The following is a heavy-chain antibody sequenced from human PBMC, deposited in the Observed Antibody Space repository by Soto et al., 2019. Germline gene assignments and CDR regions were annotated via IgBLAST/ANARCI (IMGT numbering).Heavy chain of an antibody. Sequence: SETLSLTCTVSGGSISSSSYYWGWIRQPPGKGLEWIGSIYYSGSTYYNPSLKSRFTISVDTSKNQFSLKLSSVTAADTAVYYCARLDYYGSGSYPHWFDPWGQGTLVTVSS. CDR1: GGSISSSSYY. D-gene: IGHD3-10*01. V-gene: IGHV4-39*01. CDR3: ARLDYYGSGSYPHWFDP. J-gene: IGHJ5*02. CDR2: IYYSGST.